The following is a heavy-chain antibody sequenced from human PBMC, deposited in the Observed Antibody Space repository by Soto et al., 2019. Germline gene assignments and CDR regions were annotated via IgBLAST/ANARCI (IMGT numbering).Heavy chain of an antibody. Sequence: GGSLRLSCAASGFTFSDYNMNWVRQAPGKGLEWVSYFISSSGTIYYADSVQGRFTISRDNAKNSLYLHMNNLRDEDTAVYYCARHLVGLYYYSGLDVWGQGTTVIVSS. J-gene: IGHJ6*02. CDR2: FISSSGTI. CDR3: ARHLVGLYYYSGLDV. V-gene: IGHV3-48*02. CDR1: GFTFSDYN. D-gene: IGHD6-6*01.